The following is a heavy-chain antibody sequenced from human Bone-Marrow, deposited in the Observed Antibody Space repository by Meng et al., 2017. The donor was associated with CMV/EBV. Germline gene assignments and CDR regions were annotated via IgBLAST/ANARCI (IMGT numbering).Heavy chain of an antibody. CDR1: GFTFSSYG. Sequence: GGSLRLSCAASGFTFSSYGMSWVRQAPGKGLEWLANIKQDGSEKYYGDSVKGRFTISRDNAKSSLYLQMNSLRAEDTAVYYCARDGGYYDFWCGYPARYYGMDVWGQGTTVTVSS. CDR2: IKQDGSEK. V-gene: IGHV3-7*01. D-gene: IGHD3-3*01. CDR3: ARDGGYYDFWCGYPARYYGMDV. J-gene: IGHJ6*02.